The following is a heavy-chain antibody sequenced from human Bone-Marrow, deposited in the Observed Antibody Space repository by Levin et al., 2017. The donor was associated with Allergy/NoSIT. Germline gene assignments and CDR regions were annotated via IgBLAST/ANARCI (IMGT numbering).Heavy chain of an antibody. CDR2: ILYDGSNK. V-gene: IGHV3-30*04. CDR3: ARAGIAVANYYYGMDV. J-gene: IGHJ6*02. CDR1: GFTFSSYA. D-gene: IGHD6-19*01. Sequence: GGSLRLSCAASGFTFSSYAMHWVRQAPGKGLEWVAVILYDGSNKYYADSVKGRFTISRDNSKNTLYLQMNSLRAEDTAVYYCARAGIAVANYYYGMDVWGQGTTVTVSS.